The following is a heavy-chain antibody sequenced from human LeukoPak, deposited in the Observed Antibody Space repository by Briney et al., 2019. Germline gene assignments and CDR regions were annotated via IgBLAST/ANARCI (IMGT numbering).Heavy chain of an antibody. CDR3: AKDGVLGGDYEGYFDL. CDR2: IRYDGSNK. D-gene: IGHD2-21*02. CDR1: GFTFSSYG. Sequence: GGSLRLSCAASGFTFSSYGMHWVRQAPGKGLEWVALIRYDGSNKYYADSVKGRFTISRDNSKSTLYLQMNSLRAEDTAVYYCAKDGVLGGDYEGYFDLWGRGTLVTVSS. J-gene: IGHJ2*01. V-gene: IGHV3-30*02.